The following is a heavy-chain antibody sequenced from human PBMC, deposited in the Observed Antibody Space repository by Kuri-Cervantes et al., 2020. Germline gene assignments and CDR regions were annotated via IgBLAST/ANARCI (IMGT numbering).Heavy chain of an antibody. CDR1: GYTFTFSGYG. Sequence: SVKVSCKASGYTFTFSGYGISWVRQAPGQGLEWMGGIIPIFGTANYAQKFQGRVTITADESTSTAYMELSSLRSEDTAVYYCARGPQSGASFDYWGQGTLVTVSS. V-gene: IGHV1-69*13. CDR3: ARGPQSGASFDY. D-gene: IGHD4/OR15-4a*01. J-gene: IGHJ4*02. CDR2: IIPIFGTA.